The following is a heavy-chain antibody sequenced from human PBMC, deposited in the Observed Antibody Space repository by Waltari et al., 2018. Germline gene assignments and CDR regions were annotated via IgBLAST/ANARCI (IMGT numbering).Heavy chain of an antibody. Sequence: QLQLVQSGAEGKKPGASVKVSCNASGYTFPGYYIHCVRQAPGQGLGGMGWINPNSGCTNYAQKFKVRVTMTRDTSISTAYMELSRLRSDDTAVYYCARGGAPYSSEDYWGQGTLVTVSS. J-gene: IGHJ4*02. CDR1: GYTFPGYY. V-gene: IGHV1-2*02. CDR2: INPNSGCT. D-gene: IGHD6-25*01. CDR3: ARGGAPYSSEDY.